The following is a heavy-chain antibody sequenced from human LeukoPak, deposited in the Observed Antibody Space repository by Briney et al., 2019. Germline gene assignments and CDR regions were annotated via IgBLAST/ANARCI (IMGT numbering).Heavy chain of an antibody. CDR3: AKDRGDSSGPTGY. Sequence: GGSLRLSCAASGFTFSSYAMNWVRQAPGRGLEWVSAISGSGGSTYCADSVKGRFTISRDNSKNTLYLQMNSLRAEDTAVYYCAKDRGDSSGPTGYWGQGTMVTVSS. V-gene: IGHV3-23*01. J-gene: IGHJ4*02. CDR2: ISGSGGST. CDR1: GFTFSSYA. D-gene: IGHD3-22*01.